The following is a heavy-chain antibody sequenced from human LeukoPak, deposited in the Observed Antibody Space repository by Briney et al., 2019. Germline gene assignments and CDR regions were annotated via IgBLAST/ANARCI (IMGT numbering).Heavy chain of an antibody. CDR3: ARDPSSGRITIFGVVSSYYFDY. V-gene: IGHV3-30*04. CDR2: ISYDGSNK. D-gene: IGHD3-3*01. Sequence: PGGSLRLSCAASGFTFSSYAMHWVRQAPGKGLEGVAVISYDGSNKYYADSVKGRFTISRDNSKNTLYLQMNSLRAEDTAVYYCARDPSSGRITIFGVVSSYYFDYWGQGTLVTVSS. CDR1: GFTFSSYA. J-gene: IGHJ4*02.